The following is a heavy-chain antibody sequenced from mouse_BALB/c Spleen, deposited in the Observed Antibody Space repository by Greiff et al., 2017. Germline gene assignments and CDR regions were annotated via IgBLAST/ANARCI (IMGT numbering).Heavy chain of an antibody. V-gene: IGHV3-6*02. CDR3: ARVSYGSSPYYFDY. CDR2: ISYDGSN. D-gene: IGHD1-1*01. CDR1: GYSITSGYY. J-gene: IGHJ2*01. Sequence: EVQLQQSGPGLVKPSQSLSLTCSVTGYSITSGYYWNWIRQFPGNKLEWMGYISYDGSNNYNPSLKNRISITRDTSKNQFFLKLNSVTTEDTATYYCARVSYGSSPYYFDYWGQGTTLTVSS.